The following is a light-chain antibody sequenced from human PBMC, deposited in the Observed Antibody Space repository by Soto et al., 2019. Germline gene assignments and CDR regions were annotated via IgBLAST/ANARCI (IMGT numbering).Light chain of an antibody. CDR3: QQRSNWRT. CDR2: DAS. Sequence: EIVLTQSPATLSLSPGERATLSCRASQSVSSYLAWYQQKPGQAPRLLIYDASNRATGIPARFSGSGFGTDFTLTISSLEPEDFAVYYCQQRSNWRTFGQGTKLEIK. CDR1: QSVSSY. V-gene: IGKV3-11*01. J-gene: IGKJ2*02.